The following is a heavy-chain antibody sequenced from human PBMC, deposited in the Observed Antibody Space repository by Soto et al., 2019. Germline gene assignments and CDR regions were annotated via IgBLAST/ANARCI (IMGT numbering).Heavy chain of an antibody. Sequence: SETLSLTCTVSGGSISSYYWTWVRQPPGKGLEWSGYVECSGSTSYNPSLMSRVTISVDTSKNQFSLKLTSVTAADTAVYYCARGGVTTVVIPKYYYFGLDVWGQGTTVTVSS. D-gene: IGHD4-17*01. CDR1: GGSISSYY. V-gene: IGHV4-59*01. CDR3: ARGGVTTVVIPKYYYFGLDV. CDR2: VECSGST. J-gene: IGHJ6*02.